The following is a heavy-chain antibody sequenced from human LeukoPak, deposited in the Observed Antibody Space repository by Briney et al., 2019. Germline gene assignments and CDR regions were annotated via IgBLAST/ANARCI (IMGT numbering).Heavy chain of an antibody. Sequence: SVKVSCKASGYTFTGYYMHWVRQAPGQGLEWMGGIIPIFGTANYAQKFQGRVTITADESTSTAYMELSSLRSEDTAVYYCASHTAGYCSSTSCYTGGEYNWFDPWGQGTLVTVSS. CDR2: IIPIFGTA. J-gene: IGHJ5*02. CDR1: GYTFTGYY. CDR3: ASHTAGYCSSTSCYTGGEYNWFDP. V-gene: IGHV1-69*13. D-gene: IGHD2-2*02.